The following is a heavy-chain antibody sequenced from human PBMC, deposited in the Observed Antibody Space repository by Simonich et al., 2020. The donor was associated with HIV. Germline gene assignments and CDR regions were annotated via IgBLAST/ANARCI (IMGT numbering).Heavy chain of an antibody. CDR3: AHLYDSSGYYYVFFQH. V-gene: IGHV2-5*01. Sequence: ITLRESGPPLVKPTQTLTLTCTFSGFSLSTSGVGVGWIRQPPGKALEWLALIHWNDYKSYSPSRKSRLTITKDTSKNQVVLTMTNMDPVDTATYYCAHLYDSSGYYYVFFQHWGQGTLVTVSS. CDR1: GFSLSTSGVG. CDR2: IHWNDYK. J-gene: IGHJ1*01. D-gene: IGHD3-22*01.